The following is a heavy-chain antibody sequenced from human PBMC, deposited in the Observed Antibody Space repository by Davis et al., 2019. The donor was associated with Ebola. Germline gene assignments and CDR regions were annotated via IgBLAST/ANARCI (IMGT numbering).Heavy chain of an antibody. J-gene: IGHJ4*02. V-gene: IGHV3-30*03. D-gene: IGHD3-22*01. CDR3: AVSGSGYYRFDY. CDR2: ISYDGSNK. CDR1: GFTFSYYA. Sequence: GGSLRLSCAASGFTFSYYAMHWIRQAPGKGLEWVAVISYDGSNKYYADSVKGRFTISRDNSKNTLYLQMNSLRAEDTAVYYCAVSGSGYYRFDYWGQGTLVTVSS.